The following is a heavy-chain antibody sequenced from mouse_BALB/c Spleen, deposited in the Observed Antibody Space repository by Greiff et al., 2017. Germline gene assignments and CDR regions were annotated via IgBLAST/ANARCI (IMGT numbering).Heavy chain of an antibody. D-gene: IGHD1-1*01. CDR1: GFNIKDTY. V-gene: IGHV14-3*02. Sequence: EVQLQQSGAELVKPGASVKLSCTASGFNIKDTYMHWVKQRPEQGLEWIGRIDPANGNTKYDPKFQGKATITADTSSNTAYLQLSSLTSEDTAVYYCARYYYGSSSDYWGQGTTLTVSS. J-gene: IGHJ2*01. CDR3: ARYYYGSSSDY. CDR2: IDPANGNT.